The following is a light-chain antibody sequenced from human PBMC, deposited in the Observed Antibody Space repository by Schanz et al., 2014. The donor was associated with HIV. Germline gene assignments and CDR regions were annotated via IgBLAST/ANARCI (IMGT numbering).Light chain of an antibody. CDR3: CSFAGTIWV. CDR1: RSDVGGYDH. Sequence: QSALTQPRSVSGSPGQSVAISCTGTRSDVGGYDHVFWYQQHPGKAPQLMIYGVTKLTSGVPDRFSGSKAGNTASLPISVFVSEDEADYFCCSFAGTIWVFGGGTKLTVL. V-gene: IGLV2-11*01. J-gene: IGLJ3*02. CDR2: GVT.